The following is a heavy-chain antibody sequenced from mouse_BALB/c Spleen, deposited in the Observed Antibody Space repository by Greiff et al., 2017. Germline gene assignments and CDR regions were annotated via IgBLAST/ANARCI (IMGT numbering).Heavy chain of an antibody. D-gene: IGHD2-12*01. CDR3: AREDFTRFAY. Sequence: VQLQESGPGLVAPSQSLSITCTVSGFSLTSYGVHWVRQPPGKGLEWLGVIWAGGSTNYNSALMSRLSISKDNSKSQVFLKMNSLQTDDTAMYYCAREDFTRFAYWGQGTLVTVSA. J-gene: IGHJ3*01. V-gene: IGHV2-9*02. CDR2: IWAGGST. CDR1: GFSLTSYG.